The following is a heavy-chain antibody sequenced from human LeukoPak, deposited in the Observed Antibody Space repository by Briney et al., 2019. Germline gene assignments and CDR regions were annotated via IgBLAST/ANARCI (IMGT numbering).Heavy chain of an antibody. V-gene: IGHV3-53*01. Sequence: GGSLRLSCAASGFTFSSYAMHWVRQAPGKGLEWVSVIYSGGTTYYADSVKGRFTISRDNSKNTVLLQMNSLTAEDTALYYCARALQLHWYFDLWGRGIPVTVSS. D-gene: IGHD4-23*01. CDR1: GFTFSSYA. J-gene: IGHJ2*01. CDR2: IYSGGTT. CDR3: ARALQLHWYFDL.